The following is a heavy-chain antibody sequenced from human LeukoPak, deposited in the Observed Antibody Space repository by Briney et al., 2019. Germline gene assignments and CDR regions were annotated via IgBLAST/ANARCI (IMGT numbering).Heavy chain of an antibody. CDR2: IYYSGST. J-gene: IGHJ4*02. V-gene: IGHV4-59*01. D-gene: IGHD2-8*01. CDR1: GGSISRYY. CDR3: ARVEFTSVFYPFDY. Sequence: PSETLSLTCTVSGGSISRYYWSWIRQPPGKGLERIGYIYYSGSTNYNPSLKSRVTISVDTSKNQFSLKLSSVTAADTAVYYCARVEFTSVFYPFDYWGQGTLVTVSS.